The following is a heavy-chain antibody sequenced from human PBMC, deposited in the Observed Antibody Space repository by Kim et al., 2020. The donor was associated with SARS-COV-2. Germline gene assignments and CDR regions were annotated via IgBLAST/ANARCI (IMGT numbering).Heavy chain of an antibody. D-gene: IGHD1-26*01. J-gene: IGHJ6*02. CDR2: INPNSGGT. Sequence: ASVKVSCKASGYTFTGYYMHWVRQAPGQGLEWMGWINPNSGGTNYAQKFQGRVTMTRDTSISTAYMELSRLRSDDTAVYYCARAPLENSGSSDLYYYYGMDVWGQGTTVTVSS. CDR1: GYTFTGYY. V-gene: IGHV1-2*02. CDR3: ARAPLENSGSSDLYYYYGMDV.